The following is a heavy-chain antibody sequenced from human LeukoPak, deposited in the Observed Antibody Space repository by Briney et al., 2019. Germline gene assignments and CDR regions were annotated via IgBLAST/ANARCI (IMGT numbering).Heavy chain of an antibody. Sequence: GGSLRLSCAASGFTLSSYSMNWVRQAPGKGLEWVSSISSSSSYIYYADSVKGRFTISRDNAKNSLYLQMNSLRAEDTAVYYCARDRWGDQLEEYYFDYWGQGTLVTVSS. CDR1: GFTLSSYS. CDR3: ARDRWGDQLEEYYFDY. CDR2: ISSSSSYI. V-gene: IGHV3-21*01. D-gene: IGHD2-21*02. J-gene: IGHJ4*02.